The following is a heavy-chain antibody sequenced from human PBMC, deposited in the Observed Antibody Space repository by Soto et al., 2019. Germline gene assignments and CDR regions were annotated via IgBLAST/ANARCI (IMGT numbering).Heavy chain of an antibody. Sequence: PGGSLRLSCAASGFTFSSYAMSWVRQAPGKGLEWVSAISGSGGSTYYADSVKGRFTISRDNSKNTLYLQMNSLRAEDTAVYYCAKFPVAVAGTPGWSYYFDYWGQGTLVTVSS. V-gene: IGHV3-23*01. J-gene: IGHJ4*02. CDR2: ISGSGGST. CDR3: AKFPVAVAGTPGWSYYFDY. D-gene: IGHD6-19*01. CDR1: GFTFSSYA.